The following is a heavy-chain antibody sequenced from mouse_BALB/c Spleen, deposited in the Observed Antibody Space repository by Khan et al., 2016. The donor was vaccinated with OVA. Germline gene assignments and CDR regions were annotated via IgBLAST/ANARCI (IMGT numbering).Heavy chain of an antibody. J-gene: IGHJ3*01. CDR3: ERGYYGNPLSY. Sequence: EVELVESGGGLVKPGGSLKLSCAASGFTFSDYYMYWVRQTPEKRLEWVATISDGGSYTYYQDSVKGRFTISRDDAKNNLYLQMSSLKSEDTASYYCERGYYGNPLSYWGQGTLVTVSA. D-gene: IGHD2-1*01. CDR2: ISDGGSYT. CDR1: GFTFSDYY. V-gene: IGHV5-4*02.